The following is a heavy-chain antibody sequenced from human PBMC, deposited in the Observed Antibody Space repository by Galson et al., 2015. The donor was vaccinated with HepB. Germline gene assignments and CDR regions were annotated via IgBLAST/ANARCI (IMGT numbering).Heavy chain of an antibody. D-gene: IGHD3-10*01. CDR1: GDSVSSHNAA. Sequence: CAISGDSVSSHNAAWNWIRQSPSRGLEWLGRTYYRSKWYNDYAVSVQSRIAINPDTSKNQFSLQLNSVTPEDTAVYYCARGFRSAVDYWGQGTLVTVSS. V-gene: IGHV6-1*01. J-gene: IGHJ4*02. CDR3: ARGFRSAVDY. CDR2: TYYRSKWYN.